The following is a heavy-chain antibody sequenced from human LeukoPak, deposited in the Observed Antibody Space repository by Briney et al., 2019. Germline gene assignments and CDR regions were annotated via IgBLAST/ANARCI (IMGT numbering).Heavy chain of an antibody. CDR3: ARGVRRHIVVVPGAGSMDV. D-gene: IGHD2-2*01. J-gene: IGHJ6*02. V-gene: IGHV4-34*01. CDR2: INHSGST. Sequence: SETLSLTCAVYGGSFSGYYWSWIRQPPGKGLEWIGEINHSGSTNYNPSLKSRVTISVDTSKNHFSLKLSSVTAADTAVYYCARGVRRHIVVVPGAGSMDVWGQGTSVTVSS. CDR1: GGSFSGYY.